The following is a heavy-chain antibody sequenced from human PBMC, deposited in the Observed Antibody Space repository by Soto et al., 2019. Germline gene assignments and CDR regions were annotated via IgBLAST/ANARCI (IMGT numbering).Heavy chain of an antibody. CDR2: ISYDGSNK. V-gene: IGHV3-30-3*01. D-gene: IGHD3-9*01. J-gene: IGHJ4*02. Sequence: GGSRLSCAASGFTFSSYAMHWVRQAPGKGLEWVAVISYDGSNKYYADSVKGRFTISRDNSKNTLYLQMNSLRAEDTAVYYCARVRDDILTGYLEGSFDYWGQGTLVTVSS. CDR3: ARVRDDILTGYLEGSFDY. CDR1: GFTFSSYA.